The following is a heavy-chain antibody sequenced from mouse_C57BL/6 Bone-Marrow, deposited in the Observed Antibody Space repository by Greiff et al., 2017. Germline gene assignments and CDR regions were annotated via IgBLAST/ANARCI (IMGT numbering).Heavy chain of an antibody. D-gene: IGHD1-1*01. CDR2: IDPENGDT. V-gene: IGHV14-4*01. CDR3: TTFPLITTAVATDYFDY. J-gene: IGHJ2*01. CDR1: GFNIKDDY. Sequence: VQLQQSGAELVRPGASVKLSCTASGFNIKDDYMHWVKQRPEQGLEWIGWIDPENGDTEYASKFQGKATITADTSSNTAYLQLSSLTSEDTAVYYCTTFPLITTAVATDYFDYWGQGTTLTVSS.